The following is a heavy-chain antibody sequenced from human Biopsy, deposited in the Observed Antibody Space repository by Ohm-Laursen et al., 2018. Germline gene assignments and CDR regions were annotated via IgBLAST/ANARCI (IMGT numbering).Heavy chain of an antibody. CDR2: MYFSGNT. Sequence: SQTLSLTCSVSGGSISRSSYNWGWIRLPPGNGLVWIGSMYFSGNTYYNPSLKSRINITVDTSKNKFSLNLSSVTAADTAVYYCARQGDSGRSFDYWGQGTLVTVSS. V-gene: IGHV4-39*01. CDR3: ARQGDSGRSFDY. CDR1: GGSISRSSYN. J-gene: IGHJ4*02. D-gene: IGHD3-10*01.